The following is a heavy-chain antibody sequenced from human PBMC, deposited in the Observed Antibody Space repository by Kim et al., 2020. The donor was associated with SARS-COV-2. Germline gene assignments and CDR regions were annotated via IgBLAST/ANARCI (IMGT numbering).Heavy chain of an antibody. Sequence: SVKGRFTVSRDNAKNSLYLRMSSLRAEDTALYYCSKDQGYCSGGSCFPDCWGQGTLVTVSS. V-gene: IGHV3-9*01. D-gene: IGHD2-15*01. J-gene: IGHJ4*01. CDR3: SKDQGYCSGGSCFPDC.